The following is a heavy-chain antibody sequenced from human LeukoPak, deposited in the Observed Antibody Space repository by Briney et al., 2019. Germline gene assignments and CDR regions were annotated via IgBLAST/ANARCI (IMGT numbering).Heavy chain of an antibody. D-gene: IGHD4-17*01. J-gene: IGHJ4*02. Sequence: PGGSLRLSCAASGFTFSSYWMSWVRQAPGKGLEWVGFIRSKAYGGTTEYAASVKGRFTISRDDSKSIAYLQMNSLKTEDTAVYYCTSRRLSTVTTDYWGQGTLVTVSS. V-gene: IGHV3-49*04. CDR2: IRSKAYGGTT. CDR3: TSRRLSTVTTDY. CDR1: GFTFSSYW.